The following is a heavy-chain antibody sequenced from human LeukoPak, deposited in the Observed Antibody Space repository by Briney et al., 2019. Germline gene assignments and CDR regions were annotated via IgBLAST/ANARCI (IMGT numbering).Heavy chain of an antibody. V-gene: IGHV4-39*01. Sequence: SETLSLTCTVSGDSISSRGYYWGWIRQPPGKGLEWIGSMYYSGSTDYNPSLKSRVTISVDTSKNQFSLKLSSVTAADTAVYYCARHYYETSGYSLYYFDYWGQGTLVTVSS. D-gene: IGHD3-22*01. CDR3: ARHYYETSGYSLYYFDY. CDR1: GDSISSRGYY. CDR2: MYYSGST. J-gene: IGHJ4*02.